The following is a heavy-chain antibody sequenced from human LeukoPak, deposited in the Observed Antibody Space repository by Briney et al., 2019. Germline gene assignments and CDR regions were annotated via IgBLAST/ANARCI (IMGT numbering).Heavy chain of an antibody. J-gene: IGHJ4*02. CDR2: INPSGGST. CDR3: ARDHLLWFGELLGYLDY. CDR1: GYTFTSYY. D-gene: IGHD3-10*01. Sequence: ASVKVSCKASGYTFTSYYMHWVRQAPGQGLEWMGIINPSGGSTSYAQKFQGRVTMTRDTSTSTVYMELSSLRSEDTAVYYCARDHLLWFGELLGYLDYWGQGTLVTVSS. V-gene: IGHV1-46*01.